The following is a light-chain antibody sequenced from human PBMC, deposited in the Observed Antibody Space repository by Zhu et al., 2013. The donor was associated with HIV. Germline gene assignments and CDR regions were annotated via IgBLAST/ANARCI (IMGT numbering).Light chain of an antibody. CDR2: AAS. CDR3: LQDYSYPWT. V-gene: IGKV1-6*02. J-gene: IGKJ1*01. CDR1: QSIGNY. Sequence: IQMTQSASSLSASVGDRVTITCRASQSIGNYLTWYQQKSGKAPHLLIYAASTLQSGVPSRFSGSGSGTDFTLTISSLQPEDFATYYCLQDYSYPWTFGQGTKVEIK.